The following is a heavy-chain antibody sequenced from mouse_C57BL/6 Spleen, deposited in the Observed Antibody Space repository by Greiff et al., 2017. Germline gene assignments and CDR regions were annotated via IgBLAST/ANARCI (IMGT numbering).Heavy chain of an antibody. J-gene: IGHJ2*01. CDR2: ISYDGSN. CDR3: AYGPSFDY. Sequence: DVQLQESGPGLVKPSQSLSLTCSVTGYSITSGYYWNWIRQFPGNKLEWMGYISYDGSNNYNPSLKNRISITRDTSKNQFFLKLNSVTTEDTATYYCAYGPSFDYWGQGTTLTVSS. CDR1: GYSITSGYY. D-gene: IGHD1-1*02. V-gene: IGHV3-6*01.